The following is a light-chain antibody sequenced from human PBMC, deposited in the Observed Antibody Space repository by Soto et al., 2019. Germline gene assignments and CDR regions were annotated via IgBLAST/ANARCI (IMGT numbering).Light chain of an antibody. Sequence: EIVMTQSPATLSVSPGERATLSCRASQSVSSDLAWYQQKPGQAPRLLIYGACTRATVIPARFSGSGSGTEFTLTISSLQSEDFAVYYCKQYNNWPPWTFGQGTKVEIK. J-gene: IGKJ1*01. V-gene: IGKV3-15*01. CDR3: KQYNNWPPWT. CDR2: GAC. CDR1: QSVSSD.